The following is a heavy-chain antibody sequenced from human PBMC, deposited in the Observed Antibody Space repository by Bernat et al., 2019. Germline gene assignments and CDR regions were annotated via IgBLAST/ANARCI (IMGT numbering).Heavy chain of an antibody. D-gene: IGHD2-15*01. CDR2: ISYDGSNK. V-gene: IGHV3-30-3*01. Sequence: QVQLVESGGGVVQPGRSLRLSCAASGFTFSSYAMHWVRQAPGKGLEWVAVISYDGSNKYYADSVKGRFTISRDNSKNTLYLQMNSLRADDTAVYYCAREIVVVVAATYYYYGMDVWGQGTTVTVSS. CDR3: AREIVVVVAATYYYYGMDV. J-gene: IGHJ6*02. CDR1: GFTFSSYA.